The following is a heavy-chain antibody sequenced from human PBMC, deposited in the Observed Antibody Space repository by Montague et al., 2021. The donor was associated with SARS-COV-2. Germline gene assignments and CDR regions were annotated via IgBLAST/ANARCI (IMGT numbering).Heavy chain of an antibody. CDR1: GFTFSDYY. J-gene: IGHJ4*02. CDR2: ITTTGSTI. V-gene: IGHV3-11*01. Sequence: SLRLSCAAPGFTFSDYYMNWIRQAPGKRLEWVSYITTTGSTIYYADSVKGRFTISRDNTKNSLYLQMNSLRVEDTAVYYCARGDPSSGSRTTFEFWGQGTLVTVSS. D-gene: IGHD3-22*01. CDR3: ARGDPSSGSRTTFEF.